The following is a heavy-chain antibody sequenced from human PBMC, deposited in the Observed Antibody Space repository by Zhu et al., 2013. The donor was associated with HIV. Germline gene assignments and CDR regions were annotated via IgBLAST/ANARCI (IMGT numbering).Heavy chain of an antibody. CDR2: INPISGGT. D-gene: IGHD2-2*01. Sequence: QVQLVQSGAELKKTGASVKVSCKASGYTFTDYFMYWVRQAPGQGLEWMGWINPISGGTKYAQNFQGRVTMTRDTSISTAYMELTRLRSDDTAVYFCTRGGSTSRSDYYYGMDVWGQGTTVTVSS. V-gene: IGHV1-2*02. J-gene: IGHJ6*02. CDR3: TRGGSTSRSDYYYGMDV. CDR1: GYTFTDYF.